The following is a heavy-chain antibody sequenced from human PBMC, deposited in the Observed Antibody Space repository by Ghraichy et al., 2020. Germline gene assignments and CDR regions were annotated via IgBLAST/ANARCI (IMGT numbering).Heavy chain of an antibody. Sequence: SQTLSLTCTVSGGSISSSSYYWGWIRQPPGKGLEWIGSIYYSGNTYYNPSLKSRVTISIDTSKNQFSLKLSSVTAADTAVYYCARLEGYYYDSSGYSYYWGQGTQVTVSS. CDR2: IYYSGNT. D-gene: IGHD3-22*01. CDR3: ARLEGYYYDSSGYSYY. V-gene: IGHV4-39*01. CDR1: GGSISSSSYY. J-gene: IGHJ4*02.